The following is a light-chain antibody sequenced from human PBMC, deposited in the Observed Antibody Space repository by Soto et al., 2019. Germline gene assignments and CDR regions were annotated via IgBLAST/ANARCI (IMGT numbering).Light chain of an antibody. J-gene: IGLJ1*01. CDR2: EVS. Sequence: QSALPQPASVSGSPGQSITISCTGTSSDVGGYDYVSWYQHHPGKAPKLTIYEVSNRPSGVSNRFSGSKSGNTASLTISGLQAEEEAEYYCSSYTSSSTDVFGTGTKVTVL. V-gene: IGLV2-14*01. CDR1: SSDVGGYDY. CDR3: SSYTSSSTDV.